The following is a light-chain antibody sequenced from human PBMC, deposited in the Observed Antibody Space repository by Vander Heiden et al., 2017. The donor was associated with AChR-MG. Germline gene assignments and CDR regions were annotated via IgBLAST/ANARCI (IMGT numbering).Light chain of an antibody. CDR2: DVS. CDR1: SSIGGSNNY. CDR3: SSYTSSSTLV. J-gene: IGLJ2*01. Sequence: QSALTQPAPAPGSPRQSITISCTGTSSIGGSNNYGSWHQQHPGTAPKLMIYDVSHRPSGVSNRFSGSKSGNTASLTISGPQAEDEADYYCSSYTSSSTLVFGGGTKLTVL. V-gene: IGLV2-14*03.